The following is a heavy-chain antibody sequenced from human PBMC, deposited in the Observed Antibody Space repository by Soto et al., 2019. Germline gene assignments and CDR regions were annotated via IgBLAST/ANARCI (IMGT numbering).Heavy chain of an antibody. Sequence: QVQLVESGGGVVQPGQSLGLSCAASGFTFRTHGMHWVRQAPGKGLEWLAVVGDNGDGKVYRDSVKGRFTTFRDNSKGTVYLQMNSLRPEDTAVYYCAREGAFANWYLALLGRGTLVTVSS. V-gene: IGHV3-30*03. CDR1: GFTFRTHG. CDR3: AREGAFANWYLAL. J-gene: IGHJ2*01. CDR2: VGDNGDGK.